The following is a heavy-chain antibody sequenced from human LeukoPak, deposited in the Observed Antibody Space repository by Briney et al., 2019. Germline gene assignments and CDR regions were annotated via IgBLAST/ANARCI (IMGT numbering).Heavy chain of an antibody. Sequence: RTGGSLRLSCAASGFTFDDYAMHWVRQAPGKGLEWVSGIIWNSGRITYADSVKGRFTISRDNAKNSLYLQMNSLRAEDMALYYCARANRGGNCYIDYWGQGTLVTVSS. CDR3: ARANRGGNCYIDY. CDR2: IIWNSGRI. D-gene: IGHD2-21*01. CDR1: GFTFDDYA. V-gene: IGHV3-9*03. J-gene: IGHJ4*02.